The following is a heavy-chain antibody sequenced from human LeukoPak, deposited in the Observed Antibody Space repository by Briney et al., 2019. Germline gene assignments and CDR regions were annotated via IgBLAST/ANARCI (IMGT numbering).Heavy chain of an antibody. CDR2: IYYTGST. V-gene: IGHV4-59*01. J-gene: IGHJ6*03. D-gene: IGHD3-16*01. Sequence: SETLSLTCSVSGASISSYFWSWIRQPPGKGLEWIGYIYYTGSTDHNPSLKSRVTISIDTSRGQLSLKLTSVTAADTAVYYCARGMMSSYYYYMDVWGKGTTVTVSS. CDR3: ARGMMSSYYYYMDV. CDR1: GASISSYF.